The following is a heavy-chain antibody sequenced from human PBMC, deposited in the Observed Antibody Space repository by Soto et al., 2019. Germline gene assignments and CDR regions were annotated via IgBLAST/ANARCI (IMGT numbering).Heavy chain of an antibody. V-gene: IGHV3-7*01. CDR3: ARGTYCGDDCHSYFDS. Sequence: GGSLRLSCEASGFTFRSYWMSWVRQAPGKGLEWVANIKQDGSAKNFLDSVKGRFTISRDNAKKSLYLQMNSLRAEDTAVYYCARGTYCGDDCHSYFDSWGQGTLVTVSS. CDR1: GFTFRSYW. D-gene: IGHD2-21*02. J-gene: IGHJ4*02. CDR2: IKQDGSAK.